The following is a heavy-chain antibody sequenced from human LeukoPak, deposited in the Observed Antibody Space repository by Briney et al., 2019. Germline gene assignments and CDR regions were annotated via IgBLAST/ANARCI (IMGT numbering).Heavy chain of an antibody. D-gene: IGHD3-16*02. V-gene: IGHV4-39*01. CDR3: ARHVLMITFGGVIVPDAFDI. J-gene: IGHJ3*02. CDR2: IYYSGST. CDR1: GDSISTSSYY. Sequence: KTSETLSLTCSVSGDSISTSSYYWGWIRQPPGKGLEWIGTIYYSGSTYYNPSLKSRVTISVDTSKNQFSLKLSSVTAADTAVYYCARHVLMITFGGVIVPDAFDIWGQGTMVTVSS.